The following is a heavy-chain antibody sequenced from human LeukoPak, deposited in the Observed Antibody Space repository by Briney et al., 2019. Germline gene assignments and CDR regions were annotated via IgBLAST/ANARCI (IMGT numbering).Heavy chain of an antibody. D-gene: IGHD2-2*01. V-gene: IGHV5-51*01. CDR3: ATPYPREYCSSTTCYFNY. CDR2: IYPDDSDT. Sequence: GESLKISCQVSGYSFATYWIGWVRQLPGKGLEWMGIIYPDDSDTRYSPSFQGQVTISVDKSINTAYLQWSGLKASDTAMYYCATPYPREYCSSTTCYFNYWGQGTLVTVSS. CDR1: GYSFATYW. J-gene: IGHJ4*02.